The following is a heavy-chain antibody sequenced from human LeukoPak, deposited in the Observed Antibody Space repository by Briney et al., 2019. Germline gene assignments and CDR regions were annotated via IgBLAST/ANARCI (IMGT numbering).Heavy chain of an antibody. CDR2: IRYDGNNK. V-gene: IGHV3-33*01. CDR3: ARGYITMTGGYFDL. J-gene: IGHJ2*01. CDR1: GFTFSTYG. D-gene: IGHD3-10*02. Sequence: GRSLRLSCATSGFTFSTYGMHWVRQAPGKGLEWVAVIRYDGNNKFYVDSVRGRFTISRDNSKNTLYLQMNSLRAEDTAVYYCARGYITMTGGYFDLWGRGTLVTVSS.